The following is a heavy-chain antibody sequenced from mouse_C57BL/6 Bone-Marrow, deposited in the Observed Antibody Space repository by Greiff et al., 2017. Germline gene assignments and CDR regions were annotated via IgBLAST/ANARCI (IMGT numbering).Heavy chain of an antibody. V-gene: IGHV1-82*01. J-gene: IGHJ3*01. CDR2: IYPGDGDT. Sequence: VKLQESGPELVKPGASVKISCKASGYAFSSSWMNWVKQRPGQGLEWIGRIYPGDGDTNYNGKFKGKATLTADKSSSTAYMQLSSLTSEDSAVYFCARGYTWFAYWGQGTLVTVSA. CDR3: ARGYTWFAY. CDR1: GYAFSSSW.